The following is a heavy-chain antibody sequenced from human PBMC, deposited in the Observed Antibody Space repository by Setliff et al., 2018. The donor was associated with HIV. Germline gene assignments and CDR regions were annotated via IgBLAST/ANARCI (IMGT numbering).Heavy chain of an antibody. D-gene: IGHD2-8*02. Sequence: GGSLRLSCAASEFTFSSYSMNWVRQAPGKGLEWVSSISSSSNYIYYADSVKGRFTISRDNAKNLLYLQMNILRVEDTAVYYCARDLLASKATFDVWGHGTMVTVSS. J-gene: IGHJ3*01. CDR3: ARDLLASKATFDV. CDR2: ISSSSNYI. V-gene: IGHV3-21*06. CDR1: EFTFSSYS.